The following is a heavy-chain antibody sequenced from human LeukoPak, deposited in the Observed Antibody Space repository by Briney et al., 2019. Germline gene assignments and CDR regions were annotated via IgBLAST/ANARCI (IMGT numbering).Heavy chain of an antibody. Sequence: SETLSLTCAVYGGSFSGYYWSWIRQPPGKGLEWIREINHSGSTNYNPSLKSRVTISVDTSKNQFSLKLSSVTAADTAVYYCASSGWYGIDYWGQGTLVAVSS. CDR1: GGSFSGYY. CDR2: INHSGST. D-gene: IGHD6-19*01. V-gene: IGHV4-34*01. J-gene: IGHJ4*02. CDR3: ASSGWYGIDY.